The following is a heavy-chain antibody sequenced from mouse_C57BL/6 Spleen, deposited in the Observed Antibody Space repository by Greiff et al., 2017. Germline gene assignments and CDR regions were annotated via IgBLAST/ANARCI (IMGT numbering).Heavy chain of an antibody. CDR3: ARSFPKAIGY. Sequence: DVKLVESVAELVRPGASVKLSCTASGFNIKNTYMHWVKQRPEQGLEWIGRIDPANGNTKYAPKFQGKATITADTSSNTVYLQLSSLTSEYTAIYCCARSFPKAIGYWGQGTSVTVSS. V-gene: IGHV14-3*01. J-gene: IGHJ4*01. CDR1: GFNIKNTY. CDR2: IDPANGNT.